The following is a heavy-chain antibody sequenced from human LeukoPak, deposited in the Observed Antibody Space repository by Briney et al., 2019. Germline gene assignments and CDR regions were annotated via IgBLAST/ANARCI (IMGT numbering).Heavy chain of an antibody. CDR1: GFTFDDYG. CDR3: ARARITIFGVVIRDAFDI. V-gene: IGHV3-20*04. CDR2: INWNGGST. D-gene: IGHD3-3*01. J-gene: IGHJ3*02. Sequence: PGGSLRLSCAASGFTFDDYGMSWVRQTPGKGLEWVSGINWNGGSTGYADSVKGRFTISRDNAKNSPYLQMNSLRAEDTAFYYCARARITIFGVVIRDAFDIWGQGTMVTVSS.